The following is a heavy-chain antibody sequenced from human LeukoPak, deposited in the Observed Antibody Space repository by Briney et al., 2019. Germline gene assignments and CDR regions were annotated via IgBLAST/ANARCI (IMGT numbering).Heavy chain of an antibody. J-gene: IGHJ4*02. V-gene: IGHV3-23*01. CDR3: AKGEGVLRYFDWAPNGIDY. CDR1: GFTFSSYG. CDR2: ISGSGGST. Sequence: GGSLRLSCAASGFTFSSYGMSWVRQAPGKGLEWVSAISGSGGSTYYADSVKGRFTISRDNSKNTLYLQMNSLRAEDTAVYYCAKGEGVLRYFDWAPNGIDYWGQGTLVTVSS. D-gene: IGHD3-9*01.